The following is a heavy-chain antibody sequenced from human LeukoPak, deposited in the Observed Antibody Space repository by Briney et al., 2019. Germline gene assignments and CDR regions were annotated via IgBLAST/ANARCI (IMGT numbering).Heavy chain of an antibody. CDR3: TTTTDHDY. V-gene: IGHV3-73*01. Sequence: PGGSLRLSCAASGFTFSGSAMHWVRQASGKGLEWVGRIRSKANSYATAYAASVKGRFTISRDDSKSTAYLQMNSLKTEDTAVYYCTTTTDHDYWGQGTLVTVSS. CDR2: IRSKANSYAT. CDR1: GFTFSGSA. D-gene: IGHD2/OR15-2a*01. J-gene: IGHJ4*02.